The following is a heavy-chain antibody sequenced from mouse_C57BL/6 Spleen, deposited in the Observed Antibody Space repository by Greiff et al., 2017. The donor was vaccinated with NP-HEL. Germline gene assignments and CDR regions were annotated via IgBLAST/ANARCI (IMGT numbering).Heavy chain of an antibody. CDR3: ASERGGAFAY. CDR1: GYTFTDYY. Sequence: VQGVESGAELVRPGASVKLSCKASGYTFTDYYINWVKQRPGQGLEWIARIYPGSGNTYYNEKFKGKATLTAEKSSSTAYMQLSSLTSEDSAVYFCASERGGAFAYWGQGTLVTVSA. J-gene: IGHJ3*01. V-gene: IGHV1-76*01. CDR2: IYPGSGNT.